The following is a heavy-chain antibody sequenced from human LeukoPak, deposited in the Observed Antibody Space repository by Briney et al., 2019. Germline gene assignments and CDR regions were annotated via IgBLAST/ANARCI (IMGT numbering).Heavy chain of an antibody. V-gene: IGHV4-4*02. CDR1: GGSISSSNW. J-gene: IGHJ4*02. Sequence: SETLSLTCAVSGGSISSSNWWSWVRPPPGKGLEWIGEIYHSGSTNYNPSLKSRVAISVDKSKNQFSLKLSSVTAADTAVYYCARVVFGELFEHLDYWGQGTLVTVSS. D-gene: IGHD3-10*02. CDR2: IYHSGST. CDR3: ARVVFGELFEHLDY.